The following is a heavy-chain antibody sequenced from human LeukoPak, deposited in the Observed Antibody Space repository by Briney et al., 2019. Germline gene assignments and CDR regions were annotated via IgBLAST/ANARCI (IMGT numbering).Heavy chain of an antibody. D-gene: IGHD3-10*01. J-gene: IGHJ4*02. Sequence: GGSLRLSCAASGFTFSSYAMSWVRQAPGKGLEWVATISTSGGSTYYADFVKGRFTISRDNSKNTLYLQMNSLRAEDTAVYYCAKNGHGSGSYYPRTKYYFDYWGQGTLVTVSS. CDR1: GFTFSSYA. V-gene: IGHV3-23*01. CDR2: ISTSGGST. CDR3: AKNGHGSGSYYPRTKYYFDY.